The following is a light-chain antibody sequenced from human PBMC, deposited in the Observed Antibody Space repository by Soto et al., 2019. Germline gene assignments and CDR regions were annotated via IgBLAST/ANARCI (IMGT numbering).Light chain of an antibody. V-gene: IGKV3D-20*01. J-gene: IGKJ3*01. CDR1: RNVSKSF. CDR3: QQFASSFT. Sequence: EIVLTQSPATLSLSPGDRATLSCRASRNVSKSFFAWYQQRPGLAPRLLIYKTSTRATGVPDRFSGSGSGTDFALSISRLEPEDFAVYYCQQFASSFTFGPGTKVDIK. CDR2: KTS.